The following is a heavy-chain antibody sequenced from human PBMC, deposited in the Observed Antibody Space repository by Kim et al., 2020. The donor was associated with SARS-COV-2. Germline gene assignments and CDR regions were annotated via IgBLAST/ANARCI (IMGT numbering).Heavy chain of an antibody. J-gene: IGHJ4*02. Sequence: VSVKSRITCNPDASKNQFSLQLNSVTPEDTAVYYCARDLSNTAMGSSFDYWGQGTLVTVSS. D-gene: IGHD5-18*01. CDR3: ARDLSNTAMGSSFDY. V-gene: IGHV6-1*01.